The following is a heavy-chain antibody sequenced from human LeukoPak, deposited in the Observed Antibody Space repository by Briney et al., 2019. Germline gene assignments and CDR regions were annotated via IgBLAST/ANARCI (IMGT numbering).Heavy chain of an antibody. CDR2: IYYSGST. Sequence: PSETLSLTCTVSGGSISSYYWSWIRQPPGKGLEWIGYIYYSGSTNHNPSLKSRVTMSVDTSKNQFSLKLSSVTAADTAVYYCARETGTTRSYGMDVWGQGTTVTVSS. V-gene: IGHV4-59*12. J-gene: IGHJ6*02. D-gene: IGHD1-7*01. CDR1: GGSISSYY. CDR3: ARETGTTRSYGMDV.